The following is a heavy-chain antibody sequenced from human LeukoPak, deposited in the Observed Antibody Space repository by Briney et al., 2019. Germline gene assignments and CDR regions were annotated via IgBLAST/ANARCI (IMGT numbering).Heavy chain of an antibody. J-gene: IGHJ5*02. CDR1: GDSISSYF. Sequence: SETLSLTCTVSGDSISSYFWSWIRQPPGKGLEWIGYFHDSGSTYYNPSLKSRVTISVDTSKNQFSLKLSSVTAADTAVYYCAREHQLLYNWFDPWGQGTLVTVSS. D-gene: IGHD2-2*01. CDR3: AREHQLLYNWFDP. V-gene: IGHV4-59*12. CDR2: FHDSGST.